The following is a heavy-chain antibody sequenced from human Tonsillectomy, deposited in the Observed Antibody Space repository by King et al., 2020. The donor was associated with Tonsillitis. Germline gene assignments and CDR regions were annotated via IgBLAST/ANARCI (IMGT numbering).Heavy chain of an antibody. Sequence: QLQESGPGLVKPSETLSLTCTVSGYSVSSDYYWGWIRQPPGKGLDWIGCVYHTGSTYYNPSLKSRVTILVDTSKNQFSLKLRSVTAADTAVYYCASGGWKGTIPYFWGQGTLVTGSS. V-gene: IGHV4-38-2*02. D-gene: IGHD1-1*01. J-gene: IGHJ4*02. CDR1: GYSVSSDYY. CDR3: ASGGWKGTIPYF. CDR2: VYHTGST.